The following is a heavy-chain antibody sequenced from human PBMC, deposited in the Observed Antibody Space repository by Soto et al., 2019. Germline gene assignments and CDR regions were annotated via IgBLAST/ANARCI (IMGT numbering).Heavy chain of an antibody. V-gene: IGHV1-69*13. J-gene: IGHJ4*02. Sequence: SVKVSCKASGGTFSSYAISWVRQAPGQGLEWMGGIIPIFGTANYAQKFQGRVTITADESTSTAYMELSSLRSEDTAVYYCARGEYSYGYSNPPRGEVDDRGQGTRVTVAS. CDR2: IIPIFGTA. D-gene: IGHD5-18*01. CDR1: GGTFSSYA. CDR3: ARGEYSYGYSNPPRGEVDD.